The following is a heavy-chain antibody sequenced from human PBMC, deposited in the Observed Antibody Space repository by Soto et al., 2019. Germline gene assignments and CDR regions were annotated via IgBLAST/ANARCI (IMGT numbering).Heavy chain of an antibody. Sequence: GGALGVCCSSSGFTFSGYAMTWVRQAPGKGLEWVSTISGTGTTTYYADSVKGRFTISRDNSKNTLYLQMNSLRTEDTAVYYFVKAVYHLDFDYWGQGILVTVS. CDR1: GFTFSGYA. CDR2: ISGTGTTT. V-gene: IGHV3-23*01. D-gene: IGHD2-8*01. J-gene: IGHJ4*02. CDR3: VKAVYHLDFDY.